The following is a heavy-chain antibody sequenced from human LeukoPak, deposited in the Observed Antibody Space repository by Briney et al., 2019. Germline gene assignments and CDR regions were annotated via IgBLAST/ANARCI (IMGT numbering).Heavy chain of an antibody. CDR1: GFTFSTYA. Sequence: GGSLRLSCAASGFTFSTYAMNRDCQASGKGLEWVSTISGSGGSTYYADSVKGRFTISRDSSKNTLYLQMNSLRAEDTAVYYCAFGRSGYDQFDYWGQGTLVTVSS. D-gene: IGHD5-12*01. CDR3: AFGRSGYDQFDY. V-gene: IGHV3-23*01. CDR2: ISGSGGST. J-gene: IGHJ4*02.